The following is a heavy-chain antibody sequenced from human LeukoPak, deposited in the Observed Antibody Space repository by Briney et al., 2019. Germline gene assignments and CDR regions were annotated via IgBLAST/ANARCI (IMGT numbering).Heavy chain of an antibody. CDR2: ISTSTSYI. CDR1: EFPFSSYT. D-gene: IGHD3-22*01. J-gene: IGHJ6*03. Sequence: GGSLRLSCAASEFPFSSYTMNWVRQAPGKGLEWVSSISTSTSYIYYADSVKGRFTISRDNAKNSLYLQMNSLRADDTAVYYCARGSSSYYYDSSGHRGSYYMDVWGKGTTVTVSS. V-gene: IGHV3-21*01. CDR3: ARGSSSYYYDSSGHRGSYYMDV.